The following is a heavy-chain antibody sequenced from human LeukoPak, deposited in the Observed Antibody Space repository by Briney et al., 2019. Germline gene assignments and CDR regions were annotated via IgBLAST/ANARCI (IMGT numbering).Heavy chain of an antibody. V-gene: IGHV4-4*02. CDR2: IYHSGST. CDR1: GGSISSSNW. D-gene: IGHD1-14*01. Sequence: SETLSLTCAVSGGSISSSNWWSWVRQPPGKGLEWIGSIYHSGSTYYNPSLKSRVTISVDTSKNQFSLKLSSVTAADTAVYYCARLSPEMGAGRAYYFDYWGQGTLVTVSS. J-gene: IGHJ4*02. CDR3: ARLSPEMGAGRAYYFDY.